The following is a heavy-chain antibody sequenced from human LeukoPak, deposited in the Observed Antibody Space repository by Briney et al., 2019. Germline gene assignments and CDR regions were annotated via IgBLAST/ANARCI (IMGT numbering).Heavy chain of an antibody. CDR2: IYYSGST. D-gene: IGHD6-13*01. Sequence: KPSQTLPLTCTVSGVSISSGGYYWSWIRQHPGKGLEWIGYIYYSGSTYYNPSLKSRVTISVDTSKNQFSLKLSSVTAADTAVYYCARDLIAAAGAGWFDPWGQGTLVTVSS. J-gene: IGHJ5*02. CDR1: GVSISSGGYY. V-gene: IGHV4-31*03. CDR3: ARDLIAAAGAGWFDP.